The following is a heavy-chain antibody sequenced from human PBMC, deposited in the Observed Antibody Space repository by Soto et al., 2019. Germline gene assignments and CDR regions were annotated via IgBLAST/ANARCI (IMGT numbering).Heavy chain of an antibody. CDR3: AKLMTIEENYIVTWAPENN. Sequence: GGSLRLSCTASGLTFGDYPMSWFRQAPGKGLEWVGMSRSKDHGATTEFAASVKGRFSISRDDSKSIAYLQMNSLKTEDTAVYFCAKLMTIEENYIVTWAPENNWGQGTLVTVSS. CDR2: SRSKDHGATT. CDR1: GLTFGDYP. D-gene: IGHD3-10*01. J-gene: IGHJ4*02. V-gene: IGHV3-49*03.